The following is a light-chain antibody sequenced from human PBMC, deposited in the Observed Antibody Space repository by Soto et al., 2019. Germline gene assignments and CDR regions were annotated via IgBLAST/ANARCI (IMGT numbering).Light chain of an antibody. CDR1: QGINSA. Sequence: AIPLTQSPSSLSALVGDRVTITCRASQGINSALVWYQQKPGKPPKLLVYDASSLERGVPSRFSGSGSGTEFTLTISSLQPEDIATYYCQQHNSFPLTFGGGAKVEIK. J-gene: IGKJ4*01. CDR2: DAS. V-gene: IGKV1-13*02. CDR3: QQHNSFPLT.